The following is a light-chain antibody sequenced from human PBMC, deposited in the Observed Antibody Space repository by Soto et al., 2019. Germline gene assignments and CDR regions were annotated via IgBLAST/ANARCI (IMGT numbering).Light chain of an antibody. CDR3: QQYGNSLIT. V-gene: IGKV3-20*01. CDR1: QSVSSSY. J-gene: IGKJ5*01. Sequence: EIVLTQSPGTLSLSPGERATLSCRASQSVSSSYLAWYQQKPGQAPRLLIYGSSSRATGIPDRFSGSGSGTDFTLTISRLEPEDVEVYYCQQYGNSLITFGQGTRLEI. CDR2: GSS.